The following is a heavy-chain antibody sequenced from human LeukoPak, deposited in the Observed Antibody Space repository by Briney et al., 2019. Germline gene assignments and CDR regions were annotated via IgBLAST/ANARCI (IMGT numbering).Heavy chain of an antibody. CDR1: GFTFRNYW. Sequence: GGSLRLSCAASGFTFRNYWMHWVRQAPGRGLVWVSRVKGDGSFTDYADSVKGRFTISRDNAKNTLYLQMYSLRAEDTAAYYCVRDGDDYNFDYWGQGSLVTVSS. CDR3: VRDGDDYNFDY. CDR2: VKGDGSFT. J-gene: IGHJ4*02. V-gene: IGHV3-74*01. D-gene: IGHD5-24*01.